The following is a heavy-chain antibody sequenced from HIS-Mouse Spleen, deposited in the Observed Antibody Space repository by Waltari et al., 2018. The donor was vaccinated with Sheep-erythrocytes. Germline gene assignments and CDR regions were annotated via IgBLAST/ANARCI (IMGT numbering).Heavy chain of an antibody. CDR2: IYHSVST. CDR1: GYSISSGYY. D-gene: IGHD3-9*01. V-gene: IGHV4-38-2*02. CDR3: ARDLGYDILTGYYSDAFDI. Sequence: QVQLQESGPGLVKPSETLSLTCTVSGYSISSGYYWGWIRQPPGKGLEWIGSIYHSVSTYYNPSHKSRVTISVDTSKNQFSLKLSSVTAADTAVYYCARDLGYDILTGYYSDAFDIWGQGTMVTVSS. J-gene: IGHJ3*02.